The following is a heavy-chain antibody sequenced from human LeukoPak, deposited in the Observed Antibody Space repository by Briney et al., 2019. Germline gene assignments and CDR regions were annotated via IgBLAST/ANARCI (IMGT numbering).Heavy chain of an antibody. CDR1: GFTFTSYS. Sequence: GESLRLSCATSGFTFTSYSINWVRQAPGKGLEWVSCSSSSRNYISYADSVKGRFTVSRDNARKSLYLQMNSLRAEDMAVYYCARGERTAAADYWGQGTLVTVSS. CDR2: SSSSRNYI. CDR3: ARGERTAAADY. J-gene: IGHJ4*02. V-gene: IGHV3-21*01. D-gene: IGHD6-13*01.